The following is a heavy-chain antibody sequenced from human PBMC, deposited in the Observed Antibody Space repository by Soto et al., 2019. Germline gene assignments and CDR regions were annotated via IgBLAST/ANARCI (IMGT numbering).Heavy chain of an antibody. CDR3: AREEEYSSGWLVYYYYGMDV. V-gene: IGHV3-23*01. CDR2: ISGSGGST. CDR1: GFTFSSYA. Sequence: EVQLLESGGGLVQPGGSLRLSCAASGFTFSSYAMSWVRQAPGKGLEWVSAISGSGGSTYYADSVKGRFTISRDNAKNSLYLQMNSLRAEDTAVYYCAREEEYSSGWLVYYYYGMDVWGQGTTVTVSS. D-gene: IGHD6-19*01. J-gene: IGHJ6*02.